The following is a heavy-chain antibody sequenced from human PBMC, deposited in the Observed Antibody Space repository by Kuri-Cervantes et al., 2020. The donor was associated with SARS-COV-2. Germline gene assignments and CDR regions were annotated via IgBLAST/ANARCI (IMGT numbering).Heavy chain of an antibody. D-gene: IGHD5/OR15-5a*01. CDR2: VYYSGRT. Sequence: SETLSLTCTVSGGSIRGSSCYWGWFRQSPGKRLQWIGNVYYSGRTYYDPSLKSRVTISVDTSRNQFSLRLSSLTATDTAVYYCAKSGLGVSYYFDSWGHGTLVTVSS. CDR3: AKSGLGVSYYFDS. V-gene: IGHV4-39*01. CDR1: GGSIRGSSCY. J-gene: IGHJ4*01.